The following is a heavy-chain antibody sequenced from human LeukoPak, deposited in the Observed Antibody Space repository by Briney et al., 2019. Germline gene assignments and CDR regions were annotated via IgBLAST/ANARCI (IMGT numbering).Heavy chain of an antibody. J-gene: IGHJ6*03. D-gene: IGHD2/OR15-2a*01. CDR2: ISYDGSSK. V-gene: IGHV3-30*18. Sequence: EGSLRLSCAASGFTFSSYGMHWVRQAPGKGLEWVAVISYDGSSKDYADSVKGRFTISRDNSKNTLYLQMNSLRVEDTAVYYCAKAADQYYYSYFYYMDVWGKGTTVTVSS. CDR3: AKAADQYYYSYFYYMDV. CDR1: GFTFSSYG.